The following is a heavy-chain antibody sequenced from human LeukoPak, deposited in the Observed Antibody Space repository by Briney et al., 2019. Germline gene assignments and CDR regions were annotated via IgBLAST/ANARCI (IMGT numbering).Heavy chain of an antibody. CDR1: GFTFSNYA. Sequence: PGGSLRLSCSASGFTFSNYAIHWVRQAPGKGLEYVSAIGTDGGGTYYADSVKGRFTISRDNSKNTLYLQTSSLRAEDTAVYYCVKAIPAAWGAFDIWGQGTMVIVSS. CDR3: VKAIPAAWGAFDI. CDR2: IGTDGGGT. D-gene: IGHD6-25*01. V-gene: IGHV3-64D*09. J-gene: IGHJ3*02.